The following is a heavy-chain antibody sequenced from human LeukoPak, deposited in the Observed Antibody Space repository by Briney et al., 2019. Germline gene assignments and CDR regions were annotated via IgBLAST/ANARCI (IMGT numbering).Heavy chain of an antibody. V-gene: IGHV4-38-2*02. CDR2: IYHSGST. CDR1: GYSISSGYY. D-gene: IGHD5-18*01. Sequence: SETLSLTCTVSGYSISSGYYWGWIRQPPGKGLEWIGSIYHSGSTYYNPSLKSRVTISVDTSKNQFSLKLSSVTAADTAVYYCAGVEVKGGYSGYWGQGTLVTVSS. J-gene: IGHJ4*02. CDR3: AGVEVKGGYSGY.